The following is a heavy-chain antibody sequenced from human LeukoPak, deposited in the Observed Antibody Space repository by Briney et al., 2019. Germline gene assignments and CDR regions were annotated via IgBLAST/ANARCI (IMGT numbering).Heavy chain of an antibody. J-gene: IGHJ4*02. Sequence: VKPSETLSLTCTVSGGSISSYYWSWIRQPPGKGLEWIGYIYYSGSTNYNPSLKNRVTISVDTSKNQFSLKLTSVTAADSAIYYCARLVLTTGYFDSWGQGTLVTVSS. D-gene: IGHD1-1*01. CDR2: IYYSGST. CDR1: GGSISSYY. V-gene: IGHV4-59*08. CDR3: ARLVLTTGYFDS.